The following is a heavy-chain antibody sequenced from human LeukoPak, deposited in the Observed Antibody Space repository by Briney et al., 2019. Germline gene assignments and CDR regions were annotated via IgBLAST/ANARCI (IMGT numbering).Heavy chain of an antibody. Sequence: GGSLRLSCAASGFTFSSYSMSWVRQAPGKGLEWVSAISGSGGSTYYADSVKGRFTISRDNSKNTLYLQMNSLRAEDTAVYYCAKAGGSYFMAPFDYWGQGTLVTVSS. CDR2: ISGSGGST. V-gene: IGHV3-23*01. CDR3: AKAGGSYFMAPFDY. CDR1: GFTFSSYS. D-gene: IGHD1-26*01. J-gene: IGHJ4*02.